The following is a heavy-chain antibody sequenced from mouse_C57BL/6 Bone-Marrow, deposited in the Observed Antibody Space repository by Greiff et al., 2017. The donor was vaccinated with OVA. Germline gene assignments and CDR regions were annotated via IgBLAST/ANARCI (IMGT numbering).Heavy chain of an antibody. D-gene: IGHD2-1*01. CDR1: GFTFSSYA. J-gene: IGHJ2*01. CDR3: ARDRYGNFDY. Sequence: EVQLQESGGGLVKPGGSLKLSCAASGFTFSSYAMSWVRQTPEKRLEWVATISDGGSYTYYPDNVKGRFTISRDNAKNNLYLQMSHLKSEDTAMYYCARDRYGNFDYWGQGTTLTVSS. CDR2: ISDGGSYT. V-gene: IGHV5-4*01.